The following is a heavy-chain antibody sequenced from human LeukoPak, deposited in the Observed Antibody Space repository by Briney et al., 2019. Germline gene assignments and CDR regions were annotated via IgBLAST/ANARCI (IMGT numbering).Heavy chain of an antibody. CDR2: ISAYNGNT. CDR3: ARDPAAAIDP. Sequence: ASVKVSCKASGGTFSSYTISWVRQAPGQGLEWMGWISAYNGNTNYAQKLQGRVTMTTDTSTSTAYMELRSLRSDDTAVYYCARDPAAAIDPRGQGTLVTVSS. J-gene: IGHJ5*02. D-gene: IGHD6-25*01. V-gene: IGHV1-18*01. CDR1: GGTFSSYT.